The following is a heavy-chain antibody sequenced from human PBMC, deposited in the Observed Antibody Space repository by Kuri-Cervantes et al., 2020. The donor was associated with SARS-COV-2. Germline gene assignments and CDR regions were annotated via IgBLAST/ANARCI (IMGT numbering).Heavy chain of an antibody. J-gene: IGHJ4*02. CDR3: AKVPYGDKGAFDY. CDR1: GFTLSSYA. V-gene: IGHV3-23*01. Sequence: GGSLRLSCAASGFTLSSYAMSWVRQAPGKGLEWVSAISGSGGSTYYADSVKGRFTISRDNSKNTLYLQMNSLRAEDTAVYYCAKVPYGDKGAFDYWGQGTLVTVSS. CDR2: ISGSGGST. D-gene: IGHD4-17*01.